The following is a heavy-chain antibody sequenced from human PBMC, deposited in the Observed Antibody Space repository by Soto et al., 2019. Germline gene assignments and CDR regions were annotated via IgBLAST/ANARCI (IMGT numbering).Heavy chain of an antibody. D-gene: IGHD6-19*01. CDR2: IYYSGST. J-gene: IGHJ4*02. Sequence: SETLSLTCTVSGGSISSSSYYWGWIRQPPGKGLEWIGSIYYSGSTYYNPSLKSRVTISIDTSKNQYSLKLSSVTAADTAVYYCARLTRPGIAVAGASYYFDYWGQGTLVTVSS. V-gene: IGHV4-39*01. CDR3: ARLTRPGIAVAGASYYFDY. CDR1: GGSISSSSYY.